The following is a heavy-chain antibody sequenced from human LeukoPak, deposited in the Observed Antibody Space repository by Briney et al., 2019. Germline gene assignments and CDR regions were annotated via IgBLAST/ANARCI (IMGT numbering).Heavy chain of an antibody. J-gene: IGHJ6*03. Sequence: SXXVSCKASGGTFISYAISWVRQAPGQGLEWMGGIIPIFGTANYAQNFQGRVTITTDESTSTAYMELSSLRSEDTAVYYCARDKGWFGELLSSYYYYYMDVWGKGTTVTVSS. CDR1: GGTFISYA. V-gene: IGHV1-69*05. D-gene: IGHD3-10*01. CDR2: IIPIFGTA. CDR3: ARDKGWFGELLSSYYYYYMDV.